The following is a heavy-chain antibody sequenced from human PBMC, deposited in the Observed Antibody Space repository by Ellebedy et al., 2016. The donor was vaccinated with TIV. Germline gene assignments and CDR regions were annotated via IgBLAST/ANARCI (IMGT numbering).Heavy chain of an antibody. V-gene: IGHV3-33*08. CDR3: ARGEGTTTVEFFDY. CDR2: IWYDGSNK. D-gene: IGHD4-23*01. J-gene: IGHJ4*02. CDR1: GFTFSSYG. Sequence: GESLKISCAASGFTFSSYGMHWVRQAPGKGLEWVAVIWYDGSNKYYADSVKGRFTISRDNSKNTLYLQMNSLRAEDTAVYYCARGEGTTTVEFFDYWGQGTLVTVSS.